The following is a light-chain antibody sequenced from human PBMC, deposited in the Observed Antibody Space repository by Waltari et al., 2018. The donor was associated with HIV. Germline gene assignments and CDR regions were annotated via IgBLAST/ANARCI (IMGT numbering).Light chain of an antibody. CDR1: VVDGGPEIY. J-gene: IGLJ1*01. Sequence: QSALAQPASVSGSPGQSITISCAGAVVDGGPEIYVSWSQQPPGRAPRLIIYMLPRRPSGVSDRFSGSSSGMSATLTISGLQSDDEAHYYCSSYSTITSLYVFGTGTRVTVL. CDR2: MLP. V-gene: IGLV2-14*01. CDR3: SSYSTITSLYV.